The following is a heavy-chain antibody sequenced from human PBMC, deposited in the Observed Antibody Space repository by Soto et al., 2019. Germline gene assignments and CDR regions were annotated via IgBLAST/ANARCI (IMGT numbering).Heavy chain of an antibody. V-gene: IGHV3-23*01. J-gene: IGHJ4*02. CDR2: ITGSGDST. CDR3: AKGSRTSRPYFFDY. D-gene: IGHD2-2*01. Sequence: GGSLRLSCAASRFTFATYAMSWVRQAPGQGLEWVSAITGSGDSTYHADSVKGRFTISRDNSKNTLYLQMNSLRAEDTAVYYCAKGSRTSRPYFFDYWGPGTLVTSPQ. CDR1: RFTFATYA.